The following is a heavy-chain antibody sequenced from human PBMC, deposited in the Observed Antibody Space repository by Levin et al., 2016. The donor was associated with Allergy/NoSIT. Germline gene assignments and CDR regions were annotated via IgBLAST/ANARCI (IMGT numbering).Heavy chain of an antibody. V-gene: IGHV3-53*01. CDR1: GFTVSSNY. CDR2: IYSGGST. J-gene: IGHJ6*02. CDR3: ARDAAGSGAYYYYGMDV. D-gene: IGHD1-26*01. Sequence: GESLKISCAASGFTVSSNYMSWVRQAPGKGLEWVSVIYSGGSTYYADSVKGRFTISRDNSKNTLYLQMNSLRAEDTAVYYCARDAAGSGAYYYYGMDVWGQGTTVTVSS.